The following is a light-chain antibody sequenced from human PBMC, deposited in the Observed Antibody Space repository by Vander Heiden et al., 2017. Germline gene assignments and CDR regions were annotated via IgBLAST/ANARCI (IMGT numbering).Light chain of an antibody. Sequence: NVLTQSPGTLSLSPGERATLSCRASQSVSSSHLAWYQQKPGQAPRLLIHAASSRATGISDRFSGGGSGTDYTLTISRLEPEDFAVYYCQQYGTSPYTFGQGTKLEIK. CDR2: AAS. CDR3: QQYGTSPYT. V-gene: IGKV3-20*01. CDR1: QSVSSSH. J-gene: IGKJ2*01.